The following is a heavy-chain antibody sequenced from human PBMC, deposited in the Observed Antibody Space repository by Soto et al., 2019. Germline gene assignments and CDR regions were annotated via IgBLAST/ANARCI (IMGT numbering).Heavy chain of an antibody. V-gene: IGHV3-23*01. CDR3: AKDATRTSGWYHFDN. J-gene: IGHJ4*02. CDR1: GFTFSSYA. Sequence: PGGSLRLSCAASGFTFSSYAMGWVRQAPGKGLEWVSVIDYSGGTTYCADSVKGRFTISRDNSKSTLYLQMNSLRPEDTAVYYCAKDATRTSGWYHFDNWGQGALVTVSS. CDR2: IDYSGGTT. D-gene: IGHD6-19*01.